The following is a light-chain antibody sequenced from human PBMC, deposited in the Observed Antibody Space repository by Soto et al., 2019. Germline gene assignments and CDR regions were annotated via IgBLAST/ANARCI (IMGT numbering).Light chain of an antibody. J-gene: IGKJ1*01. Sequence: DIPMTQSPSTLSGSVGDRVTITCRASQTISSWLAWYQQKPGKAPKLRIYKASTLKSGVPSRFSGSGSGTEFTLAISSLQPDDFATYYCQHYKRYSEAFGQGTKVQLK. V-gene: IGKV1-5*03. CDR2: KAS. CDR3: QHYKRYSEA. CDR1: QTISSW.